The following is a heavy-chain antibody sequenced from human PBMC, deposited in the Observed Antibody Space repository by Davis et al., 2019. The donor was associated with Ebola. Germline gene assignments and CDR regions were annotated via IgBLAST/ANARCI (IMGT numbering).Heavy chain of an antibody. CDR3: ARHSVDFWNGYYKNYYYYMDV. D-gene: IGHD3-3*01. Sequence: GESLKISCRCSGYSFNNYWISWVRQMPGKGLEWMGRIDPGDSNTNYSPSFQGHVAFSADKSISTAYLQWSSLKASDTAIYYCARHSVDFWNGYYKNYYYYMDVWGKGTTVTVSS. V-gene: IGHV5-10-1*01. CDR1: GYSFNNYW. J-gene: IGHJ6*03. CDR2: IDPGDSNT.